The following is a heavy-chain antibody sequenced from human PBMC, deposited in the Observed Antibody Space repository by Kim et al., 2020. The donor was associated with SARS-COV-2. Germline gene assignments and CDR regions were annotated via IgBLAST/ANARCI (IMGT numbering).Heavy chain of an antibody. CDR3: ARGAGTTFLYYFDY. Sequence: DSVKGRFTISRDNYKNTLYLQMNSLRTEDTAVYYCARGAGTTFLYYFDYWGQGTLVSVSA. J-gene: IGHJ4*02. V-gene: IGHV3-30*01. D-gene: IGHD1-7*01.